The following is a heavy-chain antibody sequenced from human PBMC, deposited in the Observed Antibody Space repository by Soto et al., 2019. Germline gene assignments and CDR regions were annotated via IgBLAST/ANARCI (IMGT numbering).Heavy chain of an antibody. CDR3: ARERAVVVPATSYIDY. CDR1: GFTFSSYA. V-gene: IGHV3-30-3*01. CDR2: ISYDGSSK. J-gene: IGHJ4*02. D-gene: IGHD2-2*01. Sequence: GGSLRLSCAASGFTFSSYAMHWVRQAPGKGLEWVAVISYDGSSKYYADSVKGRFTISRDNSKNTLYLQMNSLRAEDTAVYYCARERAVVVPATSYIDYWGQGTLVTAPQ.